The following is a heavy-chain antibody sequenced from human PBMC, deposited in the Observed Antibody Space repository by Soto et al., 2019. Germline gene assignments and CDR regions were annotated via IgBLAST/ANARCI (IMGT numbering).Heavy chain of an antibody. CDR3: ARPLGYCSSTSCYAHGMDV. CDR1: GDSVSSNSAA. CDR2: TYYRSKWYN. V-gene: IGHV6-1*01. J-gene: IGHJ6*02. Sequence: PSQTRSLTCVISGDSVSSNSAAWNWIRQSPSRGLEWLGRTYYRSKWYNDYAVSVKSRITINPDTSKNQFSLQLNSVTPEDTAVYYCARPLGYCSSTSCYAHGMDVWGQGTTVTVSS. D-gene: IGHD2-2*01.